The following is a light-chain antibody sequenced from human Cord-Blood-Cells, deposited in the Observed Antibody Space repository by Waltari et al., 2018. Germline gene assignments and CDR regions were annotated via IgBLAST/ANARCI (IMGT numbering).Light chain of an antibody. CDR2: SNK. Sequence: QSVLTQPPSASGPPGQRVTISCSGSSSNIGSNTVHWYQQLPGTAPKLLIYSNKQRPSGVPDRFSGSKSGTSASLAISGLQSEDEADYYCAAWDDSLNGWVFGGGTKLTVL. J-gene: IGLJ3*02. CDR3: AAWDDSLNGWV. V-gene: IGLV1-44*01. CDR1: SSNIGSNT.